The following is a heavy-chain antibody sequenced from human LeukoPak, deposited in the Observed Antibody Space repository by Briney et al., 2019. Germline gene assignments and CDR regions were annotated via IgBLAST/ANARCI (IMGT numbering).Heavy chain of an antibody. CDR3: ARGSYPYSHGMDV. J-gene: IGHJ6*02. CDR2: ISAKTGNT. D-gene: IGHD1-26*01. Sequence: ASVTVSCKASGYNFNNYGVSWVRQAPGQGLEWMGWISAKTGNTNYAQKVQGRVTMTTDTSTTTAYMELRSLGSDDTAVYYCARGSYPYSHGMDVWGQGTTVTASS. CDR1: GYNFNNYG. V-gene: IGHV1-18*01.